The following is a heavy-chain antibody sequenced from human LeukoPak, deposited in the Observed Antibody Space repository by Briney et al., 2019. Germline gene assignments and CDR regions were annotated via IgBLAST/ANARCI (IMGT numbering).Heavy chain of an antibody. J-gene: IGHJ4*02. V-gene: IGHV3-23*01. CDR2: ISASGGST. CDR1: GFTFSSYA. Sequence: PGGSLRLSCAAPGFTFSSYAMGWVRQAPGKGLEWVSDISASGGSTYYADSVKGRFTISRDNSKNTLYLQMNSLRAEDTAVYYCAKKETTVTTFFENWGQGTLVTVSS. D-gene: IGHD4-17*01. CDR3: AKKETTVTTFFEN.